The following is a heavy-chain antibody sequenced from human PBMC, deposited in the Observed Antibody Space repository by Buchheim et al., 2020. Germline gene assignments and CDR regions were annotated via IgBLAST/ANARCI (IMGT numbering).Heavy chain of an antibody. CDR3: ARDVDRILVTYYFGY. V-gene: IGHV3-11*05. J-gene: IGHJ4*02. CDR1: GFSFSDYY. CDR2: ISPRNYT. Sequence: QVQLVESGGGLVKPGGSLRLSCATSGFSFSDYYMSWIRQAPGKGLEWLSYISPRNYTDYADSVKGRFTISRGNAKNSLYLQMSSLRAEDTAFYYCARDVDRILVTYYFGYWGQGTL. D-gene: IGHD2-21*02.